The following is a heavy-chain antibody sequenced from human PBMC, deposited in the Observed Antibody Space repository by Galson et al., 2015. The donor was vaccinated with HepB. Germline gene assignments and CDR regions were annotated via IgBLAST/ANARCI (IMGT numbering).Heavy chain of an antibody. D-gene: IGHD6-19*01. V-gene: IGHV3-53*01. J-gene: IGHJ4*02. CDR2: IYSGGST. CDR3: ASSVAADVIDY. CDR1: GFTVSSNY. Sequence: SLRLSCAASGFTVSSNYMSWVRQAPGKGLEWVSVIYSGGSTYYADSVKGRFTISRDNSKNTLYLQMNSLRAEDTAVYYCASSVAADVIDYWGQGTLVTVSS.